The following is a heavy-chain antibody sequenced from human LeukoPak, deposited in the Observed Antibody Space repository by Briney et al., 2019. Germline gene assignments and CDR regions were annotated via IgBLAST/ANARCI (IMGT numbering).Heavy chain of an antibody. V-gene: IGHV4-59*02. D-gene: IGHD1-1*01. Sequence: SETLSLTCTVSGASVTDYYWSWIRQSPGKGLEWISYIHHSGNSDYNPSLRSRVTTSLDTSKNQFSLNLISVTAADTAVYYCTRGHWRVHSWSQGTLVTVYS. CDR1: GASVTDYY. CDR2: IHHSGNS. CDR3: TRGHWRVHS. J-gene: IGHJ5*02.